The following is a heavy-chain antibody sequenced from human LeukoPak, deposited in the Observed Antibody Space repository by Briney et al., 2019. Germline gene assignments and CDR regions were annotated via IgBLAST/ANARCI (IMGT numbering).Heavy chain of an antibody. CDR3: ARLVYCSSTSCYSSDGNYFDY. V-gene: IGHV3-30*02. CDR2: IRYDGSNK. J-gene: IGHJ4*02. Sequence: GGSLRLSCAASGFTFSSYGMHWVRQAPGKGLEWVAFIRYDGSNKYYADSVKGRFTISRDNSKNTLYLQMNSLRAEDTAVYYCARLVYCSSTSCYSSDGNYFDYWGQGTLVTVSS. D-gene: IGHD2-2*02. CDR1: GFTFSSYG.